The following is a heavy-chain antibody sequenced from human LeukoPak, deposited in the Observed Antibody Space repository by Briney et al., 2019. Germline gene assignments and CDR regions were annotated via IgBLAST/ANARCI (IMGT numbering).Heavy chain of an antibody. D-gene: IGHD3-22*01. CDR3: ARLDYYDSSGYPDTDY. CDR1: GYTFTSYD. Sequence: ASVKASCKASGYTFTSYDINWVRQATGQGLEWMGWMNPNSGNTGYAQKFQGRVTMTRNTSISTAYMELSSLRSEDTAVYYCARLDYYDSSGYPDTDYWGQGTLVTVSS. V-gene: IGHV1-8*01. CDR2: MNPNSGNT. J-gene: IGHJ4*02.